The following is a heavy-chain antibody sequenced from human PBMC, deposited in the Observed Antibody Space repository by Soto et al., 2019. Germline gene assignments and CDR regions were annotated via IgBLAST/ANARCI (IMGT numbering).Heavy chain of an antibody. D-gene: IGHD2-8*02. Sequence: SETLSLTCTVSGGSINTDYWSWIRQSPGKGLEWIGYIYHSGSTNYNPSLKSRVTMSVDNSKRHFSLKLTSVTAADTAVYYCARDKITGLFDYWGQGTLVTVSS. CDR2: IYHSGST. V-gene: IGHV4-59*12. J-gene: IGHJ4*02. CDR1: GGSINTDY. CDR3: ARDKITGLFDY.